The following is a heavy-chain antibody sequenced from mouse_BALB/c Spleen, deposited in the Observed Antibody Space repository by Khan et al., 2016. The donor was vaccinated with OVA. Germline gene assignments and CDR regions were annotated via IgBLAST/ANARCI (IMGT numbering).Heavy chain of an antibody. V-gene: IGHV5-4*02. CDR2: ISDGGSYT. J-gene: IGHJ3*01. Sequence: EVELVESGGGLVKPGGSLKLSCAASGFTFSDYYMYWVRQTPEKRLEWVATISDGGSYTYYPASVTGRSTISRDNATNNLYLHMSSLKSEDAAMDYCARAGDGGFAYWGQGTLVTVSA. CDR1: GFTFSDYY. CDR3: ARAGDGGFAY. D-gene: IGHD2-3*01.